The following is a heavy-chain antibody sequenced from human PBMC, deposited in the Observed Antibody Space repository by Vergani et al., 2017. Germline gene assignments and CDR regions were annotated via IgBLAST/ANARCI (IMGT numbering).Heavy chain of an antibody. CDR2: IYYSGST. D-gene: IGHD4-17*01. Sequence: QVQLQESGPGLVKPSQTLSLTCTVSGGSISSGGYYWSWIRQHPGKGLEWIGYIYYSGSTYYNPSLKSRVTISVDTSKNQFSLKLSSVTAADTAVYYCASAFRDGDYAPYYYYGMDVWGQGTTVTVSS. V-gene: IGHV4-31*03. J-gene: IGHJ6*02. CDR1: GGSISSGGYY. CDR3: ASAFRDGDYAPYYYYGMDV.